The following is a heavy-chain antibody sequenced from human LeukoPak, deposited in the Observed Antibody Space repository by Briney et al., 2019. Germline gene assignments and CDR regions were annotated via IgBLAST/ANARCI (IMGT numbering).Heavy chain of an antibody. Sequence: SETLSLTCTVSGYSISSGYYWGWIRQPPGKGLEWIGSIYHSGSTYYNPSLKSQVTISVDKSKNQFSLKLSSVTAADTAVYYCARRSYDILTGYVGWFDPWGQGTLVTVSS. D-gene: IGHD3-9*01. J-gene: IGHJ5*02. V-gene: IGHV4-38-2*02. CDR3: ARRSYDILTGYVGWFDP. CDR2: IYHSGST. CDR1: GYSISSGYY.